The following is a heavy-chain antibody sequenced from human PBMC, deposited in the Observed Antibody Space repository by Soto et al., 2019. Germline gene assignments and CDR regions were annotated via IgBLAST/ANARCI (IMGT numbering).Heavy chain of an antibody. D-gene: IGHD3-22*01. J-gene: IGHJ3*02. Sequence: SVKVSCKASGGTFSSYAISWVRQAPGQGLEWMGGIIPIFGTANYAQKFQGRVTITADKFTSTAYMELSSLRSEDTAVYYCARDRETGGYYYDSSGPDAFDIWGQGTMVTVSS. V-gene: IGHV1-69*06. CDR3: ARDRETGGYYYDSSGPDAFDI. CDR1: GGTFSSYA. CDR2: IIPIFGTA.